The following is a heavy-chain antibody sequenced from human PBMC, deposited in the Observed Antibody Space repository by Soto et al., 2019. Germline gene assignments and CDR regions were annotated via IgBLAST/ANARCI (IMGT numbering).Heavy chain of an antibody. CDR3: AKEGDCGDYAGGNWFAS. J-gene: IGHJ5*01. V-gene: IGHV3-74*01. CDR2: INSDGSNT. D-gene: IGHD4-17*01. CDR1: GFTFFAYW. Sequence: EVQLVESGGGLVQPGGSLRLSCAASGFTFFAYWIHWVRQVPGKGLVWVSRINSDGSNTYYADSVRGRFTISRDNSKNTVYLQMNSLTAEDTAGYYCAKEGDCGDYAGGNWFASWGQGSLVTVSS.